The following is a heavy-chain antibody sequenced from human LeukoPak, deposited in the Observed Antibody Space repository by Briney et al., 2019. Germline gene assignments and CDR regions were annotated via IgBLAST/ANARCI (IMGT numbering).Heavy chain of an antibody. V-gene: IGHV4-4*02. CDR1: GGSISSRNW. CDR3: ARHPDTYYYGSGSYYNDY. J-gene: IGHJ4*02. CDR2: IYHSGST. D-gene: IGHD3-10*01. Sequence: PSETLSLTCAVSGGSISSRNWWSWVRQPPGKGLEWIGEIYHSGSTYYNPSLKSRVTISVDTSKNQFSLKLSSVTAADTAVYYCARHPDTYYYGSGSYYNDYWGQGTLVTVSS.